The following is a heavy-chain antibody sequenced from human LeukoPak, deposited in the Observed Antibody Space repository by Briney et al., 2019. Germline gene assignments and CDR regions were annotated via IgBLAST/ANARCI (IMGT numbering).Heavy chain of an antibody. D-gene: IGHD2-2*01. CDR2: IYHSGST. Sequence: GSLRLSCAASGFTFSRHAMSWVRQAPGKGLEWIGSIYHSGSTYYNPSLKSRVTISVDTSKNQFSLKLSSVTAADTAVYYCAKRYCSSTTCYDDRGAFDYWGQGTLVTVSS. CDR3: AKRYCSSTTCYDDRGAFDY. J-gene: IGHJ4*02. CDR1: GFTFSRHAM. V-gene: IGHV4-38-2*01.